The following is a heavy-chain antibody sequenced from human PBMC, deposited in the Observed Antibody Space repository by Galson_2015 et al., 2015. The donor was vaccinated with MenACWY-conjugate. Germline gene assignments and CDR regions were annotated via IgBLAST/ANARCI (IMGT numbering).Heavy chain of an antibody. CDR2: IGASGAGRDT. CDR1: GSTSSIYD. J-gene: IGHJ6*04. CDR3: AKGWRNLDV. V-gene: IGHV3-23*01. Sequence: SLRLSCAASGSTSSIYDMTWVRQAPGKGLDWVSSIGASGAGRDTYYADSVKGRFTVSRDNSRNMLYLQMSTLRVEDTAVYFCAKGWRNLDVRGKGTTVTVSS. D-gene: IGHD1-14*01.